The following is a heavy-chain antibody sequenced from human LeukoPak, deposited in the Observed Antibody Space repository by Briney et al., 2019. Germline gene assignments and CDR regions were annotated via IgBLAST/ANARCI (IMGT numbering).Heavy chain of an antibody. D-gene: IGHD2-2*01. CDR1: GGSISSGGYY. CDR2: FSATFST. V-gene: IGHV3-23*01. Sequence: ETLSLTCTVSGGSISSGGYYWSWVRQAPGKGLEWVSGFSATFSTHYADSVGGRFTISRDTSKNTLYLEMNSLRAEDTAVYYCAKYCDSATCYPRHFQHWGQGTLVTVSS. J-gene: IGHJ1*01. CDR3: AKYCDSATCYPRHFQH.